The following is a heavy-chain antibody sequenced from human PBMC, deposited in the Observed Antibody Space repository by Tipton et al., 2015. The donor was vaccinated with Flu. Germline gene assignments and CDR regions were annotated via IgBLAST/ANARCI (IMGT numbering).Heavy chain of an antibody. D-gene: IGHD2-15*01. V-gene: IGHV4-61*02. Sequence: TLSLTCTVSGGSITSGSYYWSWIRQPAGKGLEWIGRIYTSGNTNYNPSLKSRVTISVDTSKNQFSLKLSPVTAADTAVHYCARARVVATTPEGYYNWFDPWGQGTLVTVSS. CDR1: GGSITSGSYY. CDR3: ARARVVATTPEGYYNWFDP. CDR2: IYTSGNT. J-gene: IGHJ5*02.